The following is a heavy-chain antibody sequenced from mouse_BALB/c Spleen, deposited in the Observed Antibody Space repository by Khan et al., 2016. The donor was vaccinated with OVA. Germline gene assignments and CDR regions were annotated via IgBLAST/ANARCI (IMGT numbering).Heavy chain of an antibody. D-gene: IGHD2-14*01. J-gene: IGHJ2*01. Sequence: QIQLVQSGPELKKPGETVKISCKASGYTFTDYSMHWVKQAPGKGLKWMGWINTETGEPTYADDFKGRFAFSLETSASTAYLQINNLKNEDTATYFCARDRYDSFDYWGQGTTRTGSS. V-gene: IGHV9-2-1*01. CDR2: INTETGEP. CDR1: GYTFTDYS. CDR3: ARDRYDSFDY.